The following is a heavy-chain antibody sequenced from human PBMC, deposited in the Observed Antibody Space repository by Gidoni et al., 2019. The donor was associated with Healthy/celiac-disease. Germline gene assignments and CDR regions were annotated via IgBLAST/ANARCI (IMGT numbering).Heavy chain of an antibody. V-gene: IGHV4-34*01. CDR3: ARGGYYYGSGSYFRLQLGLNDY. Sequence: QVQLQQWGAGLLKPSETLSLTCAVYGGSFSGYYWSWIRQPPGKGLEWIGEINHSGSTNYNPSLKSRVTISVDTSKNQFSLKLSSVTAADTAVYYCARGGYYYGSGSYFRLQLGLNDYWGQGTLVTVSS. D-gene: IGHD3-10*01. CDR1: GGSFSGYY. CDR2: INHSGST. J-gene: IGHJ4*02.